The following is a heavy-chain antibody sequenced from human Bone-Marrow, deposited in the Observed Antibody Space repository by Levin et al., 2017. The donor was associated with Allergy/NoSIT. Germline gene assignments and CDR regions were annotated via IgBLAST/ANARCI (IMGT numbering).Heavy chain of an antibody. CDR3: ARDPPIAVEIAAIPFSRFDH. Sequence: PVASVKVSCRTSGYTFNNNYLHWVRQAPGQGLQWMGVINPTTGTTTYAPTFQGRLIITRDTSTSTLYMDLSGLTSEDTAVYYCARDPPIAVEIAAIPFSRFDHWGQGTLVTVSS. J-gene: IGHJ4*02. CDR1: GYTFNNNY. V-gene: IGHV1-46*02. CDR2: INPTTGTT. D-gene: IGHD3-16*01.